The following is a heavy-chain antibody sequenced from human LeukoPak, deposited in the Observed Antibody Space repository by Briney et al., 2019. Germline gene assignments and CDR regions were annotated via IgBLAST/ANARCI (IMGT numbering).Heavy chain of an antibody. CDR1: GFTFSNYE. CDR2: ISSSGTTI. V-gene: IGHV3-48*03. Sequence: GGSLRLSCAASGFTFSNYEMNWVRQAPGKGLEWVSYISSSGTTIYYADSVKGRFTISRDNAKNSLYLQMNSLRAEDTAVYYCARDSPIAAAGPDAFDIWGQGTMVTVSS. CDR3: ARDSPIAAAGPDAFDI. D-gene: IGHD6-13*01. J-gene: IGHJ3*02.